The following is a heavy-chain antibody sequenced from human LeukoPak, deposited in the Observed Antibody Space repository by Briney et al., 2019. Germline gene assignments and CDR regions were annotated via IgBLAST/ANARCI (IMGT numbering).Heavy chain of an antibody. CDR2: INPSGGST. V-gene: IGHV1-46*01. D-gene: IGHD3-3*01. CDR3: ARSRITIFGVAEIDY. J-gene: IGHJ4*02. Sequence: ASVKVSCKACGYTFSSYYMHWVRQGPGQGLEWMGIINPSGGSTSYAQKFQGRVTMTRYSSTSTVYMELSSLSSEDTAVYYCARSRITIFGVAEIDYWGQGTLVTVSS. CDR1: GYTFSSYY.